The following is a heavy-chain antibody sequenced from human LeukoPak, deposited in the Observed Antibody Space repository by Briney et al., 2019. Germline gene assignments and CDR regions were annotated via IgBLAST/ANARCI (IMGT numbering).Heavy chain of an antibody. V-gene: IGHV3-21*01. D-gene: IGHD2-15*01. CDR1: GFTFSSYT. CDR2: ISGSSYYI. Sequence: PGGSLRLSCAASGFTFSSYTVNWIRQAPGKGLEWVSSISGSSYYIYYADSVRGRFTISRDNAKNSLYLQMNSLRAEDTAVYYCARETSLFFDYWGQGTLVTVSS. CDR3: ARETSLFFDY. J-gene: IGHJ4*02.